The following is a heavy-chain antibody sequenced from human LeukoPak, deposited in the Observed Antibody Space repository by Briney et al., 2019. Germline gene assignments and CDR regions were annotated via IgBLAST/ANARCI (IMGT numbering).Heavy chain of an antibody. J-gene: IGHJ4*02. V-gene: IGHV4-31*03. CDR1: GGSISSGGYY. Sequence: SETLSLTCTVSGGSISSGGYYWSWIRQHPGKGLEWIGYIYYSGSTYYNPSLKSRVTISVDTSKNQFSLKLSSVTAADTAVYYCARAGVPSYYDSSGYFFYFDYWGQGTLVTVSS. CDR2: IYYSGST. D-gene: IGHD3-22*01. CDR3: ARAGVPSYYDSSGYFFYFDY.